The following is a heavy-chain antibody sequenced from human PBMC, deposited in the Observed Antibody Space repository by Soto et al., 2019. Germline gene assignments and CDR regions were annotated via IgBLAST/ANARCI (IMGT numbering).Heavy chain of an antibody. CDR2: IYYSGST. J-gene: IGHJ3*02. CDR1: GGSINRGVYY. CDR3: ARAGGYGSGGLAFQI. D-gene: IGHD2-15*01. Sequence: SETLSLTCTVSGGSINRGVYYWNWIRQHPGKGLEWIGYIYYSGSTFYNPSLKSRVTISADTTKNQFSLNLTSVTAADTAVYYCARAGGYGSGGLAFQIWGQGTRATVSS. V-gene: IGHV4-31*03.